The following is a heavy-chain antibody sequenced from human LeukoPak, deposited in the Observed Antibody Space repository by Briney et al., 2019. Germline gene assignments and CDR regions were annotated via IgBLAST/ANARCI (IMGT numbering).Heavy chain of an antibody. CDR1: GGSISSSLYH. Sequence: SETLSLTCTVSGGSISSSLYHWGWIRQSPGKNLEWLGSIYYTGTTHYNPSLKSRVTMSVDTSKNQFSLKLTSVTAADTAVYYCARTEYSSGWWFDYWGQGTLVTVSS. CDR3: ARTEYSSGWWFDY. V-gene: IGHV4-39*07. D-gene: IGHD6-19*01. J-gene: IGHJ4*02. CDR2: IYYTGTT.